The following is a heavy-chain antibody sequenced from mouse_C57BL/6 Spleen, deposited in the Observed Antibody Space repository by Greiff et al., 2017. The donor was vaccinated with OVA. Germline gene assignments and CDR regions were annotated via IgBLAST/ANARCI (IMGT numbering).Heavy chain of an antibody. CDR1: GYTFTSYT. V-gene: IGHV1-4*01. J-gene: IGHJ4*01. Sequence: QVQLKASGAELARPGASVKMSCKASGYTFTSYTMHWVKQRPGQGLEWIGYINPSSGYTKYNQKFKDKATLTADKSSSTAYMQLSSLTSEDSAVYYCARPDVAMDYWGQGTSVTVSS. CDR2: INPSSGYT. CDR3: ARPDVAMDY.